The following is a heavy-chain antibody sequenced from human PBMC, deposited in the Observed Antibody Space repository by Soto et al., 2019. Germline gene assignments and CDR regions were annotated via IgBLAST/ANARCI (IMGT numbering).Heavy chain of an antibody. CDR3: ARNSLSGSCSTTSCPNWFDP. CDR1: GATLSTYV. CDR2: LMPFFGTT. D-gene: IGHD2-2*01. J-gene: IGHJ5*02. V-gene: IGHV1-69*01. Sequence: QVQLVQSGAAVKNPGSSVKVSCKASGATLSTYVISWVRQAPGQGLEWMGQLMPFFGTTNYAQKSQGRLTITAGESTTAARMELFGLRSEDTAVYFCARNSLSGSCSTTSCPNWFDPWGQGTLVTVSS.